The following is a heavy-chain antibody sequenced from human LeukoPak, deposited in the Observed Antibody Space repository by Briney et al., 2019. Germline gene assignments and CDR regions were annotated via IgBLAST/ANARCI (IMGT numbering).Heavy chain of an antibody. V-gene: IGHV1-69*04. J-gene: IGHJ5*02. CDR3: PLPRGSWFDP. CDR1: GGTFSSYA. Sequence: SVKVSCKASGGTFSSYAISWVRQAPGQGLEWMGRIIPILGIANYAQKFQGRVTITADKSTSTAYMELSSLRSEDTAVYSCPLPRGSWFDPWGQGTLVTVSS. CDR2: IIPILGIA. D-gene: IGHD3-10*01.